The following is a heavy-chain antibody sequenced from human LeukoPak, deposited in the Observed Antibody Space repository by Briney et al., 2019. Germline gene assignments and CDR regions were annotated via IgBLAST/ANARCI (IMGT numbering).Heavy chain of an antibody. V-gene: IGHV1-69*05. CDR2: IIPIFGTA. D-gene: IGHD6-13*01. Sequence: SVKVSCEASGGTFSSYAISWVRQAPGQGLEWMGGIIPIFGTANYAQKFQGRVTITTDESTSTAYMELSSLRSEDTAVYYCARGRDPIAAAAHYYYYYMDVWGKGTTVTVSS. CDR3: ARGRDPIAAAAHYYYYYMDV. J-gene: IGHJ6*03. CDR1: GGTFSSYA.